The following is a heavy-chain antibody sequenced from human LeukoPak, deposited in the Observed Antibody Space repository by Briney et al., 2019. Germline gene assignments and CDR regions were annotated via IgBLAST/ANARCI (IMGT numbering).Heavy chain of an antibody. J-gene: IGHJ4*02. CDR2: ISAYNGNT. D-gene: IGHD5-18*01. Sequence: ASVKVSCKASGYTFTSYGISWVRQAPGQGLEWMGWISAYNGNTNYAQKLQGRATMTTDTSTSTAYMELRSLRSDDTAVYYCAREVDTAMVLGVGTFDYWGQGTLVTVSS. CDR3: AREVDTAMVLGVGTFDY. V-gene: IGHV1-18*01. CDR1: GYTFTSYG.